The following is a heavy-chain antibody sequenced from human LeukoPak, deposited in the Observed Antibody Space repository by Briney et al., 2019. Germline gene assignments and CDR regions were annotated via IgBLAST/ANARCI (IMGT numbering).Heavy chain of an antibody. Sequence: SETLSLTCTVSGDSISTSNSYWGWIRQPPWKGLEWIGSIYYSGNTYYNASLKSRVTISVDTSKNQFSLKFTSVTAADTAVYYCAREVEQWLVRRTGWFDPWGQGTLVTVSS. CDR3: AREVEQWLVRRTGWFDP. CDR2: IYYSGNT. V-gene: IGHV4-39*02. CDR1: GDSISTSNSY. D-gene: IGHD6-19*01. J-gene: IGHJ5*02.